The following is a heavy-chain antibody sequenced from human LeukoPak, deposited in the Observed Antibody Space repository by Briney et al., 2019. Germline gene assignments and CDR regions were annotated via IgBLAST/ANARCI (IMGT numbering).Heavy chain of an antibody. D-gene: IGHD3-22*01. CDR3: AKDYYDSSIFSAPHLFAC. J-gene: IGHJ4*02. V-gene: IGHV3-23*01. Sequence: GGSLRLSCAASGFTFSSHAMTWVRQASGKGLEWVSSIRGSGGNTYYADSVKGRFTISRDNFQNTLYLQMNSLRAEDAAVYYCAKDYYDSSIFSAPHLFACWGQGTLVTVSS. CDR2: IRGSGGNT. CDR1: GFTFSSHA.